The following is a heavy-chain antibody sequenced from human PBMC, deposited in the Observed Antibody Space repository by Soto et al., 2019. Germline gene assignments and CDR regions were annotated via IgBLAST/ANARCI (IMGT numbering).Heavy chain of an antibody. Sequence: SSETLSLTCTVSGGSISSYYWSWIRQPPGKGLEWIGYIYYSGSTNYNPSLKSRVTISVDTSKNQFSLKLSSVTAADTAVYYCAREGRVVGPWGQGTLVTVSS. CDR2: IYYSGST. D-gene: IGHD2-2*01. CDR3: AREGRVVGP. CDR1: GGSISSYY. V-gene: IGHV4-59*01. J-gene: IGHJ5*02.